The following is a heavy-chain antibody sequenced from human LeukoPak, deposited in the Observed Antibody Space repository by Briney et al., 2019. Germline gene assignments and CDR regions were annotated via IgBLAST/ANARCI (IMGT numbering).Heavy chain of an antibody. CDR1: GFTFGTYW. CDR3: ATDSYVSGSYYRLFY. CDR2: INSDGGTT. Sequence: PGGSLRLSCGASGFTFGTYWMHWVRQAPGKGLVWVSCINSDGGTTTYADSVKGRFTISRDNAKNTLYLQMNNLRAEDTAIYYCATDSYVSGSYYRLFYWGQGTLVTVSS. V-gene: IGHV3-74*01. J-gene: IGHJ4*02. D-gene: IGHD3-10*01.